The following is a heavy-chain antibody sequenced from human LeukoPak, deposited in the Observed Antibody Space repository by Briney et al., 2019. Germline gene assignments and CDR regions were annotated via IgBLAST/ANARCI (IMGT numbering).Heavy chain of an antibody. V-gene: IGHV3-7*01. J-gene: IGHJ4*02. D-gene: IGHD5-18*01. CDR3: ARTTAMGFDF. CDR1: GFTFSSYS. Sequence: QPGGSLRLSCAASGFTFSSYSMNWVRQAPGKGLEWVANIKQDGSEKYYVDSVKGRFTISRDNAKNSLYLQMNSLRAEDTAVYYCARTTAMGFDFWGQGTLVTVSS. CDR2: IKQDGSEK.